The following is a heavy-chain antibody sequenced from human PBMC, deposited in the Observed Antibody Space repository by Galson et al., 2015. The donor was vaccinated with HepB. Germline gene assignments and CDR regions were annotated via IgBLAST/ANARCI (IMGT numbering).Heavy chain of an antibody. CDR1: GFTFSSYG. Sequence: SLRLSCAASGFTFSSYGMHWVRQAPGKGLEWVAVIWYDGSNKYYADSVKGRFTISRDNSKNTLYLQMNSLRAEDTAVYYCARDYSSSWRIDYRGQGTLVTVSS. V-gene: IGHV3-33*08. CDR3: ARDYSSSWRIDY. D-gene: IGHD6-13*01. CDR2: IWYDGSNK. J-gene: IGHJ4*02.